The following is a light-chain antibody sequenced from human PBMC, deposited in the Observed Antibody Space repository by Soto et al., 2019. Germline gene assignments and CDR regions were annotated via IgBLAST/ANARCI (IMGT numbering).Light chain of an antibody. V-gene: IGKV1-39*01. J-gene: IGKJ5*01. Sequence: DSHMTQSPGALAASXCGGVTSTCRASQSISSYLNWYQQKPGKGPKLLSYAASSLQSGVPSRCSGSGSGTDFTLTIRGLQPEDFATYYCQRSYSIPFGQGTRLEIK. CDR2: AAS. CDR3: QRSYSIP. CDR1: QSISSY.